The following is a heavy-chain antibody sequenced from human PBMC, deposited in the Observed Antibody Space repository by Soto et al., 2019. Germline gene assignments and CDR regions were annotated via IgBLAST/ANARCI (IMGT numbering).Heavy chain of an antibody. D-gene: IGHD1-1*01. CDR1: GFTVGSYE. V-gene: IGHV3-48*03. Sequence: GGSLRLSCAASGFTVGSYEMNWVRQAPGKGLEWVSYISSSGSTIYYADSVKGRFTISRDNAKNSLYLQMNSLRAEDTAVYYCAREVTGTTPHDAFDIWGQGTMVTVSS. CDR3: AREVTGTTPHDAFDI. CDR2: ISSSGSTI. J-gene: IGHJ3*02.